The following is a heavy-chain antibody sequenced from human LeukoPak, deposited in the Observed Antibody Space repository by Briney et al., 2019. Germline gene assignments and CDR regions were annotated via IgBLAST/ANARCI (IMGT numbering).Heavy chain of an antibody. CDR2: INHSGNT. J-gene: IGHJ4*02. Sequence: PGGSLRLSCTASEFTFSSYWMSWVRQAPGKGLEWIGEINHSGNTNYNPSLKSRVAISVDTSKNQFSLKLSFVIAADTAMYYCARSKDGSGFAAYWGQGTQVTVSS. V-gene: IGHV4-34*01. D-gene: IGHD3-22*01. CDR1: EFTFSSYW. CDR3: ARSKDGSGFAAY.